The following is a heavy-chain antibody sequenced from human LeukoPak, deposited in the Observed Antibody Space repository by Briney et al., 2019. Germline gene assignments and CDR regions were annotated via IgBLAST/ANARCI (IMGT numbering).Heavy chain of an antibody. J-gene: IGHJ3*01. Sequence: ASVKVSCKASGYIFANFGVTWLRQAPGQGLEWMGWISAHNGDTKYAQKLQGRVTMTTDTSTSTAYVELRNLRSDDTAVYYCARESALPVPATWAFDLWGQGTMVTVSS. CDR2: ISAHNGDT. CDR3: ARESALPVPATWAFDL. CDR1: GYIFANFG. V-gene: IGHV1-18*01. D-gene: IGHD6-19*01.